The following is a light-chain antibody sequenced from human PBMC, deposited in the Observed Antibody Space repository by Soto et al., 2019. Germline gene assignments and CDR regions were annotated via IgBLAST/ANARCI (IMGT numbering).Light chain of an antibody. J-gene: IGKJ2*01. CDR1: QSVYSY. CDR3: QQRSSWPRT. V-gene: IGKV3-11*01. CDR2: DTS. Sequence: EIVLTQSPATLSLSPGERATLSCRASQSVYSYLAWYQQKPGQAPRLLIYDTSNRATGIPARFSGSGSGTDFTLTISSLDPEDSAIYYCQQRSSWPRTFGQGTKLEI.